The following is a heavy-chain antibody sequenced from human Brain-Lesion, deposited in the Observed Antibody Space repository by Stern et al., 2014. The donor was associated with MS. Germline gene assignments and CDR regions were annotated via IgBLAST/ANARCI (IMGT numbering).Heavy chain of an antibody. CDR3: ATLSPGAGGNYYRHFDY. D-gene: IGHD1-26*01. CDR1: GYTLTELS. J-gene: IGHJ4*02. Sequence: QVQLVQSGAEVKKPGASVKVSCKVSGYTLTELSMHWGRQAPRKGLEWVGGFDPEDGETIYAQKCQGRVTMTEDTSTDTAYMELSSLRSEDTAVYYCATLSPGAGGNYYRHFDYWGQGTLVTVSS. CDR2: FDPEDGET. V-gene: IGHV1-24*01.